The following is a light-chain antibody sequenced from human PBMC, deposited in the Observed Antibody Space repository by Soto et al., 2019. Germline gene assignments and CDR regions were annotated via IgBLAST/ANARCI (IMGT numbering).Light chain of an antibody. CDR1: QSVSSSY. Sequence: EIVLTQSPGTLSLSPGERATLSCRASQSVSSSYLAWYQQKPGQAPRLLIYGASSRATGIPDRFSGSGSGTDFTLTISRLEPEDFAVYYCQLYGPPTFGQGTRLEIK. CDR2: GAS. CDR3: QLYGPPT. V-gene: IGKV3-20*01. J-gene: IGKJ5*01.